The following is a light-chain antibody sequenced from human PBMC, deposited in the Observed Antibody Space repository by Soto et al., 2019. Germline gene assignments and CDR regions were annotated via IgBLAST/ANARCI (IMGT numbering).Light chain of an antibody. Sequence: QSALTQPASVSGSPGQSITISCTGASSDVGGFDHVSWYQQHPGKVPRLLIYDVSSRPSGVSDRFSGSKSGNTASLTISGLKAEDEADYYCNSFTTTNTYVFGTGTEVTVL. J-gene: IGLJ1*01. CDR2: DVS. CDR3: NSFTTTNTYV. CDR1: SSDVGGFDH. V-gene: IGLV2-14*03.